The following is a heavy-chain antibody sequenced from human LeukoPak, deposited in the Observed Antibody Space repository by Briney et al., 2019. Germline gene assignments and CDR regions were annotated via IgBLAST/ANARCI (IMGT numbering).Heavy chain of an antibody. J-gene: IGHJ4*02. CDR2: IHHDGSNK. D-gene: IGHD1-1*01. V-gene: IGHV3-30*02. CDR1: GFTFSSYG. CDR3: ARVRGWKYFDY. Sequence: GGSLRLSCAASGFTFSSYGMHWVRQPPGKGLDWVAFIHHDGSNKYYADSVRGRFTISRDNSKNTLSLQMNSLRAEDTAMYYCARVRGWKYFDYWGQGTLVTVSS.